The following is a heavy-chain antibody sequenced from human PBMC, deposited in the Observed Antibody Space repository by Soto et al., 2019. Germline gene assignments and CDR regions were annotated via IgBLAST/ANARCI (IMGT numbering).Heavy chain of an antibody. CDR3: AKLYYYGSGRGYFDY. CDR2: ISGSGGGT. J-gene: IGHJ4*02. Sequence: EVQLLESGGGLVQPGGSLRLSCTASGFTFGNYGMSWVRQAPGKGLEWVYVISGSGGGTYYADSVKGRFTNSRDNSKSTLYLQMSSLTAEDTAVYYCAKLYYYGSGRGYFDYWGQGTLVTVSS. V-gene: IGHV3-23*01. CDR1: GFTFGNYG. D-gene: IGHD3-10*01.